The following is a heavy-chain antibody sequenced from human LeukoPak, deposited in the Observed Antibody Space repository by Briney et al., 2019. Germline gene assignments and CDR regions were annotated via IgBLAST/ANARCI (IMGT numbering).Heavy chain of an antibody. CDR2: ISSSGSTI. V-gene: IGHV3-48*03. CDR1: GFTFSSYE. D-gene: IGHD3-22*01. Sequence: TGGSLRLSCAASGFTFSSYEMKWVRQAPGKGLQWVSYISSSGSTIYYADSVKGRFTISRDNAKNTLYLQMNSLRAEDTAVYYCARDRNYYDSSGYYNYWGQGTLVTVSS. J-gene: IGHJ4*02. CDR3: ARDRNYYDSSGYYNY.